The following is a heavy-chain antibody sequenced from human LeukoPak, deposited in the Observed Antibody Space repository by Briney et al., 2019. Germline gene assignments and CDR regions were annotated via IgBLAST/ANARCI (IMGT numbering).Heavy chain of an antibody. CDR1: GYSLTSGYY. CDR2: IFHSGST. J-gene: IGHJ5*02. D-gene: IGHD1-26*01. CDR3: ARDPMGATPWFDP. Sequence: SETLSLTCTVSGYSLTSGYYWGWIRQPPGKGLEWIASIFHSGSTFYNPSVKSRVTISVDTSKNQFSLKLSSVTAADTAVYYCARDPMGATPWFDPWGQGTLVTVSS. V-gene: IGHV4-38-2*02.